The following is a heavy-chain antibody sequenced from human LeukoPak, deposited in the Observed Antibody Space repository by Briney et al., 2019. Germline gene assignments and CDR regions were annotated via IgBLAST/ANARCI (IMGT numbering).Heavy chain of an antibody. Sequence: GGSLRLSCSASGSTFSRYAMHWVRQAPGKGLEYVSGINDNGGRTHYGDSVKGGFSISRDNSKNTLHLQMSTLRAEDTALYYCVKDVGGSYAFDYWGQGILVTVAS. J-gene: IGHJ4*02. CDR2: INDNGGRT. D-gene: IGHD1-26*01. V-gene: IGHV3-64D*09. CDR3: VKDVGGSYAFDY. CDR1: GSTFSRYA.